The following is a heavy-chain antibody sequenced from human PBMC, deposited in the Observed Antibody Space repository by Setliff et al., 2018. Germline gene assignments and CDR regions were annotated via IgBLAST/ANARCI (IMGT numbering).Heavy chain of an antibody. CDR1: GFTFSSYA. CDR3: ASVRMEMATSPIDY. CDR2: ISYDGSNK. J-gene: IGHJ4*02. V-gene: IGHV3-30-3*01. D-gene: IGHD5-12*01. Sequence: GGSLRLSCAASGFTFSSYAMHWVRQAPGKGLEWVAVISYDGSNKYYADSVKGRFTISRDNSKNTLYLQMNSLRAEDTAVYYCASVRMEMATSPIDYWGRGTPVTVSS.